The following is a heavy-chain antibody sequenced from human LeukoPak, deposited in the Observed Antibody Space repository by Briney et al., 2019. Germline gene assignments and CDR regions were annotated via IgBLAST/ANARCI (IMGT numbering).Heavy chain of an antibody. CDR3: AKDRYGDYVGYYYYYYGMDV. J-gene: IGHJ6*02. CDR1: GFTFSSYG. D-gene: IGHD4-17*01. CDR2: ISYDGSNK. V-gene: IGHV3-30*18. Sequence: GGSLRLSCAASGFTFSSYGMHWVRQAPGKGLEWVAVISYDGSNKYYADSVKGRFTISRDNSKNTLYLQMNSLRAEDTAVYYCAKDRYGDYVGYYYYYYGMDVWGQGTTVTVSS.